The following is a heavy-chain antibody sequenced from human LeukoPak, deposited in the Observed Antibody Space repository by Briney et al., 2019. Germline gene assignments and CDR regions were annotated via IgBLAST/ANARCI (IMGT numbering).Heavy chain of an antibody. V-gene: IGHV4-34*01. D-gene: IGHD1-26*01. J-gene: IGHJ4*02. Sequence: TSETLSLTCAVYGGSFSGYYWSWIRQPPGKGLEWIGEINHSGSTNYNPSLKSRVTISVDTSKNQFSLKLSSVTAADTAVYYCARSRSGSSYLDYWGQGTLVTVSS. CDR2: INHSGST. CDR3: ARSRSGSSYLDY. CDR1: GGSFSGYY.